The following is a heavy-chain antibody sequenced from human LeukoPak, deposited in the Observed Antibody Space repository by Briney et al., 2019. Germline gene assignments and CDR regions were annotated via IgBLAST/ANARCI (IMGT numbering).Heavy chain of an antibody. Sequence: GGSLRLSCAASGFTFSSYWMSWVRQAPGKGLEWVANIKQDGSEKYYVDSVKGRFTISRDNAKNSLYLQMNSLRAEDAAVYYCARAKNYYGSGSHDAFDIWGQGTMVTVSS. D-gene: IGHD3-10*01. CDR1: GFTFSSYW. J-gene: IGHJ3*02. V-gene: IGHV3-7*03. CDR2: IKQDGSEK. CDR3: ARAKNYYGSGSHDAFDI.